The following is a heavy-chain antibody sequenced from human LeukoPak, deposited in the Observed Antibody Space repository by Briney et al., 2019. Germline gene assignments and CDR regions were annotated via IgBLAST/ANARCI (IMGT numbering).Heavy chain of an antibody. V-gene: IGHV4-39*01. D-gene: IGHD3-10*01. CDR2: IYYSGST. CDR1: GGSISSSSCY. J-gene: IGHJ4*02. Sequence: SETLSLTCAVSGGSISSSSCYWGWIRQPPGKGLEWIGSIYYSGSTYYNPSLKSRVTISVDTSKNQFSLKLSSVTAADTAVYYCARPTMPYYYGSGSYDYWGQGTLVTVSS. CDR3: ARPTMPYYYGSGSYDY.